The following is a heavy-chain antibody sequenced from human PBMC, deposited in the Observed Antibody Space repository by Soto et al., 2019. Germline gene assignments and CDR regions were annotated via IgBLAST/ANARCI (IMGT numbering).Heavy chain of an antibody. Sequence: SETLSLTCTVSGGSISSGGYYWSWIRQHPGKGLEWIRYIYYSGSTYYNPSLKSRVTISVDTSKNQFSLKLSSVTAADTAVYYCARDRDSYGNGFDYWGQGTLVTVSS. CDR1: GGSISSGGYY. CDR3: ARDRDSYGNGFDY. D-gene: IGHD5-18*01. J-gene: IGHJ4*02. V-gene: IGHV4-31*03. CDR2: IYYSGST.